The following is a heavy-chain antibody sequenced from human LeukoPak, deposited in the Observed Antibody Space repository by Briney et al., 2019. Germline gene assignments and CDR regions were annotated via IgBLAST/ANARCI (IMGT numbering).Heavy chain of an antibody. V-gene: IGHV3-23*01. J-gene: IGHJ4*02. CDR2: ISGSGYST. CDR1: GFTFNNYA. Sequence: GGTLRLSCVASGFTFNNYAMTWVRQAPGKGLEWVSAISGSGYSTYYADSVKGRFTISRDNSKNTLYLQMNSLRAEDTALYFCAQWSRYFDYWGQGTLVTVSS. D-gene: IGHD1-26*01. CDR3: AQWSRYFDY.